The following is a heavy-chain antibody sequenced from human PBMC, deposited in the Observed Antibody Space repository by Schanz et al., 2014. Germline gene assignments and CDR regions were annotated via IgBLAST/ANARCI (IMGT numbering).Heavy chain of an antibody. CDR3: ARPRFDYGEVDY. D-gene: IGHD4-17*01. CDR2: IWNNGVTK. V-gene: IGHV3-33*01. J-gene: IGHJ4*02. CDR1: GFSLNTYG. Sequence: QAQLMESGAGVVQPGTSLILSCSVSGFSLNTYGIHWFRQPAGKGLEWVAVIWNNGVTKYYADSGRGRFTIARDRFQNTLYLRKSSLRDEDTAGYYCARPRFDYGEVDYWGQGTLVTVSS.